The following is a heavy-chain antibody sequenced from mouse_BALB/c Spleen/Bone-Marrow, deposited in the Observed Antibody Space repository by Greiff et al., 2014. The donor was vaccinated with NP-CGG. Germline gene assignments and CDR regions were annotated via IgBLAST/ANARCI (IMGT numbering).Heavy chain of an antibody. V-gene: IGHV5-12*02. Sequence: EVQVVESGGGLVQPGGSLKLSCATSGFTFSDYYMYWVRQTPEKRLEWVAYISNGGGSTYYPDTVKGRFTISRDNAKNTLYLQMSRLKSEDTAMYYCARHSGYDYFDYWGQGTTLTVSS. D-gene: IGHD2-2*01. CDR2: ISNGGGST. CDR1: GFTFSDYY. J-gene: IGHJ2*01. CDR3: ARHSGYDYFDY.